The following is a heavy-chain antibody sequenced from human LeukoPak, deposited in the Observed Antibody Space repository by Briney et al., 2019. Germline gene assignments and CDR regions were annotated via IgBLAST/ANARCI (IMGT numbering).Heavy chain of an antibody. CDR1: GYTFTGYY. Sequence: ASVKVSCKASGYTFTGYYMHWVRQAPGQGLEWTGWINPNSGGTNYTQKFQGRVTMTRDTSISTAYMELSRLRSDDTAVYYCARVSSGYVYYWGQGTLVTVSS. J-gene: IGHJ4*02. CDR2: INPNSGGT. V-gene: IGHV1-2*02. D-gene: IGHD5-12*01. CDR3: ARVSSGYVYY.